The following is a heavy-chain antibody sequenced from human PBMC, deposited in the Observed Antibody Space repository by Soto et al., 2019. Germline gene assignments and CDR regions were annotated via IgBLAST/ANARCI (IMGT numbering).Heavy chain of an antibody. Sequence: ASVKVSCKASGYTFTNYGISWVRQAPGQGLEWMGWINVYNGNTKYAQKVQGRVTMTTDTSTSTAYMELSSLRSEDTAVYYCARGDCISTSCYPHYYYYYGMDVWGQGTTVTVSS. CDR3: ARGDCISTSCYPHYYYYYGMDV. J-gene: IGHJ6*02. CDR1: GYTFTNYG. CDR2: INVYNGNT. D-gene: IGHD2-2*01. V-gene: IGHV1-18*04.